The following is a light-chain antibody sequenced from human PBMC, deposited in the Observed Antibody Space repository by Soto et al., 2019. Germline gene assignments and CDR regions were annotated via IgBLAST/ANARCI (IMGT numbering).Light chain of an antibody. CDR3: QQYGSSPRT. J-gene: IGKJ1*01. V-gene: IGKV3-20*01. Sequence: EIVLTQSPGTLSLSPGERATLSCRASQSVSSSYLAWYQQKPGQAPRLLIYGASSRATGIPDRFSGCGSGTDCTLTISRLEPEDFAVYYCQQYGSSPRTFGQGTKVEIK. CDR2: GAS. CDR1: QSVSSSY.